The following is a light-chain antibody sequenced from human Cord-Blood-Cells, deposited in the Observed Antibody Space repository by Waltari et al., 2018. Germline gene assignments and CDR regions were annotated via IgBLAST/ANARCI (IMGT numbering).Light chain of an antibody. Sequence: QSALTQPPSVYGPPGPSVTISCTGTSSDVGGYNYLSWYQQHPGKAPKLMIYDVSKRPSGVPDRFSGSKSGYTASLTIAGLQAEDEADYYCCSYAGSLFGGGTKLTVL. CDR2: DVS. V-gene: IGLV2-11*01. J-gene: IGLJ2*01. CDR1: SSDVGGYNY. CDR3: CSYAGSL.